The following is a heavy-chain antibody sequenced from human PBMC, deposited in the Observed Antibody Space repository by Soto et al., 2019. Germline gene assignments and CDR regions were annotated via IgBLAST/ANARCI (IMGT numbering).Heavy chain of an antibody. J-gene: IGHJ3*01. V-gene: IGHV2-5*01. D-gene: IGHD6-6*01. CDR1: GISLSTSGVG. Sequence: QITVKGSGPTLVKPTQTLTLTCSLSGISLSTSGVGLGWIRQTPGKALEWLARIYWNDDKHYTPSLKSRLTITKDTSKNQAVLTMTNTDPVDTATYYCARGLATLPVFAFDVWGQGTVVTVSS. CDR2: IYWNDDK. CDR3: ARGLATLPVFAFDV.